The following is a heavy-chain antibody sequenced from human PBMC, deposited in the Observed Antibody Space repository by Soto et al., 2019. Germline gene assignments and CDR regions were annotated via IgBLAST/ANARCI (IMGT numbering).Heavy chain of an antibody. CDR1: VYTFTSYY. CDR2: INPSGGST. CDR3: ASNQGVVVAATPPYYYYGMDV. D-gene: IGHD2-15*01. J-gene: IGHJ6*02. Sequence: ASVKVSCKASVYTFTSYYMHWVRQAPGQGLEWMGIINPSGGSTSYAQKFQGRVTMTRDTSTSTVYMELSSLRSEDTAVYYCASNQGVVVAATPPYYYYGMDVWGQGTTVAVS. V-gene: IGHV1-46*01.